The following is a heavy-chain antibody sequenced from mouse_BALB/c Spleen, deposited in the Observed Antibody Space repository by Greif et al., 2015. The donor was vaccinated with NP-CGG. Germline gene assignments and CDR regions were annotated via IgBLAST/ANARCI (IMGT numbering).Heavy chain of an antibody. D-gene: IGHD2-3*01. Sequence: DVQLQESGGGLVQPGGSLRLSCATSGFTFTDYYMSWVRQPPGKALEWLGFISNTANGYTTEYSASVKGRFTISRDNSQSILYLQMNTLRAEDSATYYCARGDGYYWFAYWGQGTLVTVSA. CDR2: ISNTANGYTT. V-gene: IGHV7-3*02. CDR3: ARGDGYYWFAY. J-gene: IGHJ3*01. CDR1: GFTFTDYY.